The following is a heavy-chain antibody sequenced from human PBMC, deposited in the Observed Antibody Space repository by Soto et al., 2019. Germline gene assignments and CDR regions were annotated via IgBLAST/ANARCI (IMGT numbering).Heavy chain of an antibody. CDR2: ISAYNGNT. CDR1: GYTFTSYC. V-gene: IGHV1-18*01. Sequence: ASVKVSCKASGYTFTSYCISWVRQAPGQGLEWMGWISAYNGNTNYAQKLQGRVTMTTDTSTSTAYMELRSLRSDDTAVYYCAREVSTYSRDKLLGYRGQGTQVTVSS. D-gene: IGHD6-13*01. J-gene: IGHJ4*02. CDR3: AREVSTYSRDKLLGY.